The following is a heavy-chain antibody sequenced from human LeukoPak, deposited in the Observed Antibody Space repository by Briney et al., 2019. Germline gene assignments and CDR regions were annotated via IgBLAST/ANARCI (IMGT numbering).Heavy chain of an antibody. CDR3: ARELITTSTRNFDY. CDR2: INPNSGGT. D-gene: IGHD2-8*01. Sequence: ASVKVSCKASGYTFTGYYMHWVPQAPGQGLEWMGWINPNSGGTNYAQKFQGRVTMTRDTSISTAYMELSRQRSDDTAVYYCARELITTSTRNFDYWGQGTLVTVSA. J-gene: IGHJ4*02. V-gene: IGHV1-2*02. CDR1: GYTFTGYY.